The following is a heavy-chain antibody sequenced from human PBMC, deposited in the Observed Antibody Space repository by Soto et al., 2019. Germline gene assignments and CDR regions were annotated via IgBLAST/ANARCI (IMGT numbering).Heavy chain of an antibody. J-gene: IGHJ5*02. CDR3: TRHSLALRKNNWFDP. Sequence: SETLSLTCTVSGDSIISSDFYWGWVRQPPGKGLEWIGSIFYLGSSYYNPSLKSRVTMSVDTSKNQFSLRLRSVTAADTALYFCTRHSLALRKNNWFDPWGQGIMVTVSS. D-gene: IGHD3-3*02. CDR2: IFYLGSS. V-gene: IGHV4-39*01. CDR1: GDSIISSDFY.